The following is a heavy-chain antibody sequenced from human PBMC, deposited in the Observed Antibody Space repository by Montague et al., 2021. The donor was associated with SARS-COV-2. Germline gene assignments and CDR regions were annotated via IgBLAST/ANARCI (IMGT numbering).Heavy chain of an antibody. D-gene: IGHD1/OR15-1a*01. V-gene: IGHV3-30-3*01. CDR1: GFTFSSYA. CDR3: ASWKNTYNWNNARGYYYYGMDV. Sequence: SLRLSCAASGFTFSSYAMHWVRQAPGKGLEWVAVISYDGSNKYYADSXXGRFTISRDNSKNTLYLQMNSLRAEDTAVYYCASWKNTYNWNNARGYYYYGMDVWGQGTTVTVSS. CDR2: ISYDGSNK. J-gene: IGHJ6*02.